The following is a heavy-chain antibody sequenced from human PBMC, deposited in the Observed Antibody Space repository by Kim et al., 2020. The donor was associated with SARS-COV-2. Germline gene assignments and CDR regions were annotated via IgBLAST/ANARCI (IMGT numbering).Heavy chain of an antibody. J-gene: IGHJ4*02. V-gene: IGHV4-59*09. D-gene: IGHD6-13*01. Sequence: YTPSLKSRVTISVDTSKNQFSLKLSSVTAADTAVYYCARGHSSNWYFDSWGQGTLVTVSS. CDR3: ARGHSSNWYFDS.